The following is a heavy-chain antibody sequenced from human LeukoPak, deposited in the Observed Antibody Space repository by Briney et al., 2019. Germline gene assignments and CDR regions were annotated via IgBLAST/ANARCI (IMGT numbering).Heavy chain of an antibody. CDR2: INASGRT. CDR3: AREYGDFDY. D-gene: IGHD4-17*01. CDR1: GGSISSYY. V-gene: IGHV4-4*07. Sequence: SETLSLNCTVSGGSISSYYWSWIRQPPGKGLEWIGRINASGRTNYNSSLKSRVTMSVDTSKNQFSLKVNSVTAADTAVYYCAREYGDFDYWGQGTLVTVSS. J-gene: IGHJ4*02.